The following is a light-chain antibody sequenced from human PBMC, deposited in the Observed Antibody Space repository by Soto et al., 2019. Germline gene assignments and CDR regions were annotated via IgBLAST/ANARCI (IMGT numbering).Light chain of an antibody. J-gene: IGKJ3*01. CDR2: DAS. CDR3: QHCDYLPI. CDR1: HDITSF. V-gene: IGKV1-33*01. Sequence: DLQMTQSPSSLSASVGDRVTITCQASHDITSFLNWYQHKPGRAPKLLIYDASILEAGVPTSFSGSGSGTHFTFTISSLQPEDVATYYCQHCDYLPIVGPGTTVDFK.